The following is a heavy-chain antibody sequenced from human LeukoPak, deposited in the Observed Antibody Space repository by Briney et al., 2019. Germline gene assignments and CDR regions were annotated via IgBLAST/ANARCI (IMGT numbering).Heavy chain of an antibody. Sequence: GGSLRLSCAASGFTFSSYAMSWVRQAPGKGLEWVSAISGSGGSTYYADSVKGRFTISRDNAKNSLYLQMNSLRAEDTAVYYCARGGYSYGYVDAFDIWGQGTMVTVSS. D-gene: IGHD5-18*01. J-gene: IGHJ3*02. CDR1: GFTFSSYA. CDR3: ARGGYSYGYVDAFDI. CDR2: ISGSGGST. V-gene: IGHV3-23*01.